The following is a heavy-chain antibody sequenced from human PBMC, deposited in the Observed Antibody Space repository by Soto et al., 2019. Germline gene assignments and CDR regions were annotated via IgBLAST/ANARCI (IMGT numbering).Heavy chain of an antibody. J-gene: IGHJ4*02. CDR1: GFSLSTSGVG. D-gene: IGHD6-13*01. CDR3: AHRRGGEVGSSWYFEYDY. V-gene: IGHV2-5*02. CDR2: IYWDADK. Sequence: QITLKESGPTLVKPTQTLTLTCTFSGFSLSTSGVGVGWIRQPPGKALEWLALIYWDADKRYSPSLKSRLTITKDTSKNQVVLNMTNMDPVDTATYYCAHRRGGEVGSSWYFEYDYWGQGTLVTVSS.